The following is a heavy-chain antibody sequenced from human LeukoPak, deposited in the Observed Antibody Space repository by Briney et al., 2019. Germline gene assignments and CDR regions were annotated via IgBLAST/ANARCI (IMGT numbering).Heavy chain of an antibody. CDR2: IYYSGST. CDR1: GGSISGSSYY. CDR3: ARSITMVRGVIRSYYYYGMDV. D-gene: IGHD3-10*01. V-gene: IGHV4-39*07. J-gene: IGHJ6*02. Sequence: TSETLSLTCTVSGGSISGSSYYWGWIRQPPGKGLEWIGSIYYSGSTYYNPSLKSRVTISVDTSKNQFSLKLSSVTAADTAVYYCARSITMVRGVIRSYYYYGMDVWGQGTTVTVSS.